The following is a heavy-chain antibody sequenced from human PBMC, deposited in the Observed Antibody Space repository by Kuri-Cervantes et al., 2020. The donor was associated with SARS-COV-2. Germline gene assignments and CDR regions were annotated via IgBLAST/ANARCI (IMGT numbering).Heavy chain of an antibody. V-gene: IGHV4-4*07. CDR3: ARDTYYDILTGYSPLGFDP. D-gene: IGHD3-9*01. J-gene: IGHJ5*02. CDR1: GGSISSYY. CDR2: IYTSGST. Sequence: SETLSLTCTVSGGSISSYYWSWIRQPAGKGLEWIGRIYTSGSTNYNPSLKSRVTMSVDTSKNQFSLKLSSVTAADTAVCYCARDTYYDILTGYSPLGFDPWGQGTLVTVSS.